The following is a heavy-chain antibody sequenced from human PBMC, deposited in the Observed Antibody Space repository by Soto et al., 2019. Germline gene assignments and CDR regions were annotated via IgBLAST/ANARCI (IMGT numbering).Heavy chain of an antibody. Sequence: QVQLVQSGAEVKKPGSSVKVSCKASGGTFSSYAISWVRQAPGQGLEWMGGIIPIFGTANYAQKFQGRVTITADESTSTAYMELSSLRSEDTAVYYCAREPGYCSGGSCSPHYYYYGMDVWGQGTTVTVSS. V-gene: IGHV1-69*01. CDR2: IIPIFGTA. J-gene: IGHJ6*02. CDR3: AREPGYCSGGSCSPHYYYYGMDV. CDR1: GGTFSSYA. D-gene: IGHD2-15*01.